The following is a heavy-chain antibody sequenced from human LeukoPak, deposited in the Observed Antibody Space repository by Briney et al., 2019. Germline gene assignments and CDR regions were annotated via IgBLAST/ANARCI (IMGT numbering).Heavy chain of an antibody. J-gene: IGHJ6*02. V-gene: IGHV3-74*01. Sequence: GGSLRLSCAASGFTFSSYWMHWVRQAPGKGLVWVSRINSDGSSTSYADSVKGRFTISRDNAKNTLYLQMNSLRAEDTAVYYCATEDPGYSYGSESGSYYGMDVWGQGTTVTVSS. CDR2: INSDGSST. CDR3: ATEDPGYSYGSESGSYYGMDV. D-gene: IGHD5-18*01. CDR1: GFTFSSYW.